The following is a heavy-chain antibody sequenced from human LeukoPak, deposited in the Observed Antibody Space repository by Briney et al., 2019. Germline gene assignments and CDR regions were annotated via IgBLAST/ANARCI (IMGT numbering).Heavy chain of an antibody. CDR3: ARQLGYCSSTSCYADKVDY. D-gene: IGHD2-2*01. CDR2: IYYSGST. CDR1: GGSISSSSYY. Sequence: SETLSLTCTVSGGSISSSSYYWGWIRQPPGKGLEWIGSIYYSGSTYYNPSLKSRVTISVDASKNQFSLKLSSVTAADTAVYYCARQLGYCSSTSCYADKVDYWGQGTLVTVSS. J-gene: IGHJ4*02. V-gene: IGHV4-39*01.